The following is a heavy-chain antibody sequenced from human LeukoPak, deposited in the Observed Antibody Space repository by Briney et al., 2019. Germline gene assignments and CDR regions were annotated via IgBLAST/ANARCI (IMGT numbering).Heavy chain of an antibody. Sequence: SETLSLTCTVSGGSISSYYWSWIRQPPGKGLEWIGYIYYSGSTNYNPSLKSRVTISVDTSKNQFSLKLSSVTAADTAVYYCASQEGYYYYDMDVWGQGTTVTVSS. CDR3: ASQEGYYYYDMDV. CDR2: IYYSGST. CDR1: GGSISSYY. V-gene: IGHV4-59*08. J-gene: IGHJ6*02.